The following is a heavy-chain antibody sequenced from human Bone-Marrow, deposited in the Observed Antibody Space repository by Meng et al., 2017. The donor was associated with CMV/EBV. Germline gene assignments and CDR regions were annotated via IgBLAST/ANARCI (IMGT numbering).Heavy chain of an antibody. D-gene: IGHD2-2*01. CDR3: AKGPYCTSSSCHGGMAFDI. CDR2: IGTAGDT. CDR1: GFTFSSYD. Sequence: GGSLRLSCAASGFTFSSYDMHWVRQATGKGLEWVSAIGTAGDTYYPGSVKGRFTISRDNSKKTLYLQMNSLRAEDTAVYYCAKGPYCTSSSCHGGMAFDIWGRGTLVTVSS. V-gene: IGHV3-13*01. J-gene: IGHJ3*02.